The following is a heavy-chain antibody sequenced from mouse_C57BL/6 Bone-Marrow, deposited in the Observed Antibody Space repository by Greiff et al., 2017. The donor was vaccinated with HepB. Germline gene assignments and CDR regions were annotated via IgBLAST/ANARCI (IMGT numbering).Heavy chain of an antibody. V-gene: IGHV1-81*01. J-gene: IGHJ4*01. CDR3: ARGGGRNYAMDY. Sequence: VMLVESGAELARPGASVKLSCKASGYTFTSYGISWVKQRTGQGLEWIGEIYPRSGNTYYNEKFKGKATLTADKSSSTAYMELRSLTSEDSAVYFCARGGGRNYAMDYWGQGTSVTVSS. D-gene: IGHD1-1*01. CDR2: IYPRSGNT. CDR1: GYTFTSYG.